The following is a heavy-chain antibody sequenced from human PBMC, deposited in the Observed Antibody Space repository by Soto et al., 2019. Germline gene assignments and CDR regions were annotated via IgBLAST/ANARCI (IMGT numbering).Heavy chain of an antibody. J-gene: IGHJ6*02. D-gene: IGHD1-1*01. CDR3: AKQQGPGTPYYYAMDV. Sequence: GGSLRLSCAASGFTFSSYAMHWVRQAPGKGLEWVSVISSSGDRTYYADSVKGRFTISRDNSKNTLYMQMNSLRAEDTAVYYCAKQQGPGTPYYYAMDVWGQGTTVTVSS. CDR1: GFTFSSYA. CDR2: ISSSGDRT. V-gene: IGHV3-23*01.